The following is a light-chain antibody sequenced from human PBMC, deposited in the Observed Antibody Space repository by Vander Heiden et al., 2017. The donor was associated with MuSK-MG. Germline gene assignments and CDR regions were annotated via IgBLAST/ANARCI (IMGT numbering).Light chain of an antibody. CDR2: DAS. J-gene: IGKJ1*01. Sequence: DIQMTQSPSTLSASVGDRVTITCRASESISRWLAWYQQKPGKAPKLLIYDASSLESGVPSRFSGSGSGTQFTLMISSLQPEDVATYYCQQDNTYRTFGQGTKVXIK. CDR1: ESISRW. V-gene: IGKV1-5*01. CDR3: QQDNTYRT.